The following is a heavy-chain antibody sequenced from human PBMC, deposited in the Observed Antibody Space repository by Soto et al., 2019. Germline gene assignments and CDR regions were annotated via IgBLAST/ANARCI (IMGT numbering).Heavy chain of an antibody. CDR3: AREGQVHTPAFVY. CDR1: GGTFNTYA. J-gene: IGHJ4*02. Sequence: QVQLVQSGAEMKKPGSSVKVSCQSSGGTFNTYAMNWVRQAPGQGPEWMGDISPMFGAANYAPKFKGRVTITADESTGTSYMQLSSLTSEDTALYFCAREGQVHTPAFVYWGQGTLVTVSS. V-gene: IGHV1-69*19. D-gene: IGHD3-10*01. CDR2: ISPMFGAA.